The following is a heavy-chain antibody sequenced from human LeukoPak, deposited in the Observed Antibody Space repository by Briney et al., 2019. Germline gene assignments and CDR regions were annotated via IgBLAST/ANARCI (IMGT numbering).Heavy chain of an antibody. CDR1: GGSISTYY. V-gene: IGHV4-59*01. Sequence: PSETLSLTCTVSGGSISTYYWSWIRQPPGEGLEWIGYIDYSGATNYNPSLKSRVTMSVDTSKHQFSLKLSSVTAADTAVYYCARVGSYCFEYWGQGTLVTVSS. D-gene: IGHD3-10*01. CDR2: IDYSGAT. J-gene: IGHJ4*02. CDR3: ARVGSYCFEY.